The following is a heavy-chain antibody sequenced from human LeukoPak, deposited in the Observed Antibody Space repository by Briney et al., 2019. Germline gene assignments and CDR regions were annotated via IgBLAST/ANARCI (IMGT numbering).Heavy chain of an antibody. V-gene: IGHV3-23*01. Sequence: GGSLRLSCAASGFTFNNYAMNWVRQAPGKGLEWVSSISGGGETTYYADSAKGRFTISRDNSQNTLYLQMNGLRAEDTAVYYCARDYADYVGYFFFDYWGQGTLVAVSS. D-gene: IGHD4-17*01. J-gene: IGHJ4*02. CDR3: ARDYADYVGYFFFDY. CDR1: GFTFNNYA. CDR2: ISGGGETT.